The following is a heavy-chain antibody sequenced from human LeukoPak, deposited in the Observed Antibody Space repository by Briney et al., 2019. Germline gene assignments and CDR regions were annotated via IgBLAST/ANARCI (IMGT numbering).Heavy chain of an antibody. CDR2: IYYSGST. V-gene: IGHV4-59*01. CDR1: GGAISRYY. CDR3: ASGAYSYYYMDV. D-gene: IGHD1-26*01. J-gene: IGHJ6*03. Sequence: SETLSLTCSVSGGAISRYYWSWIRQPPGKGLEWIGYIYYSGSTNYNPSLKSRVTISVDTSKNQFSLKLSSVTAADTAVYYCASGAYSYYYMDVWGKGTTVTISS.